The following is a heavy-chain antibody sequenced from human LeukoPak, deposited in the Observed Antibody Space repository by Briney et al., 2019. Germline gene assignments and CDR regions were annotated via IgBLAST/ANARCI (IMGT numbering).Heavy chain of an antibody. CDR1: GFIFRDYA. J-gene: IGHJ4*02. V-gene: IGHV3-23*01. Sequence: GGSLRLSCAASGFIFRDYAMSWVRQAPGKGLDWVSTISNSGDSTYYADSVKGRFAVSRDNSKNTVYLQLNSLSAEDTAVYYCYGEGYWGQGTLVTISS. CDR2: ISNSGDST. D-gene: IGHD4/OR15-4a*01. CDR3: YGEGY.